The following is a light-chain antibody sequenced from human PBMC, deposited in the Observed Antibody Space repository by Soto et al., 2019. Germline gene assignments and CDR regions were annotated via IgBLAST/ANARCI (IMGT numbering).Light chain of an antibody. CDR3: QQFSSYPLT. V-gene: IGKV3-20*01. Sequence: EIVLTQSPGTLSLSPGERPTLSCRASQSVSSSYLAWYQQKPGQAPRLLIYDASSRATGIPDRFSGGGSGTDFTLTISRLEPEDFAVYYCQQFSSYPLTFGGGTKVDI. J-gene: IGKJ4*01. CDR2: DAS. CDR1: QSVSSSY.